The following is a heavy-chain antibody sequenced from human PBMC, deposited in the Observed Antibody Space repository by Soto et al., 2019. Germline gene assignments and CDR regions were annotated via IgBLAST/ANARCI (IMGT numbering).Heavy chain of an antibody. CDR2: MNPNSGNT. CDR3: ARGPESYYDYIWGSYRYPAEDWFDP. D-gene: IGHD3-16*02. V-gene: IGHV1-8*01. J-gene: IGHJ5*02. CDR1: GYTFTSYD. Sequence: EASVKVSCKASGYTFTSYDINWVRQATGQGLEWMGWMNPNSGNTGYAQKFQGRVTMTRNTSISTAYMELSSLRSEDTAVYYCARGPESYYDYIWGSYRYPAEDWFDPWGQGTLVTVSS.